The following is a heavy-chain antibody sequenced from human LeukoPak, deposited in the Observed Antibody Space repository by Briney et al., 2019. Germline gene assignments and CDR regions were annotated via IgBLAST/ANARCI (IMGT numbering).Heavy chain of an antibody. Sequence: GGSLRLSCAASGFTFSSYGMSWVRQAPGKGLEWVSAISGSGGSTYYADSVKGRFTISRDNHKNPLYLQMTSLRAEYTAVYYCAKDERITMIVVVMDFDYWGQGTLVTVSS. CDR3: AKDERITMIVVVMDFDY. D-gene: IGHD3-22*01. CDR2: ISGSGGST. J-gene: IGHJ4*02. V-gene: IGHV3-23*01. CDR1: GFTFSSYG.